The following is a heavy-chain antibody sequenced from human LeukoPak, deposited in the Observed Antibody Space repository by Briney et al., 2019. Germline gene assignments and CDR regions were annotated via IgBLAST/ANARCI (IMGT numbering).Heavy chain of an antibody. V-gene: IGHV4-39*01. CDR3: ARQGYGDSSSWFYFDY. CDR1: GGSISSSSYY. J-gene: IGHJ4*02. Sequence: PSETLSLTCTVSGGSISSSSYYSGWIRQPPGKGLEWIGSIYYSGSTYYNPSLKSRVTISVDTSKNQFSLKLSSVTAADTAVYYCARQGYGDSSSWFYFDYWGQGTLVTVSS. D-gene: IGHD6-13*01. CDR2: IYYSGST.